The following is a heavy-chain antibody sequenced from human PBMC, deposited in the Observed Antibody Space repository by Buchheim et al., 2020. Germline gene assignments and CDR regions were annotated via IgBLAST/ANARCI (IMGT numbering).Heavy chain of an antibody. V-gene: IGHV3-30-3*01. J-gene: IGHJ1*01. Sequence: QVQLVESGGGVVQPGRSLRLSCAASGFTFSNYAMRWVRQAPGKGLEWVAVISYDESNKYYADSVKGRFSISRDKSKNTLYLQMNSLRAEDTAVYYCARGVVVIASYFQYWGQGTL. CDR3: ARGVVVIASYFQY. CDR1: GFTFSNYA. D-gene: IGHD2-21*01. CDR2: ISYDESNK.